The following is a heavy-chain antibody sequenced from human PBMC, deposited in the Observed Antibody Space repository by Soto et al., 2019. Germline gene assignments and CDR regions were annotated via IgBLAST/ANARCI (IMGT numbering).Heavy chain of an antibody. J-gene: IGHJ3*01. CDR1: GFSLSADGVG. Sequence: ITLKESGPTLVKPTQTLTLTCSFSGFSLSADGVGVGWIRQPPGKALEWLALIYWDDDTRYRPSLKSRLTITKVSSKNQVVLTMTNMDPVDTATYYCAHAYGGTSWPNDAFDVWGQGTVVTVSS. V-gene: IGHV2-5*02. CDR3: AHAYGGTSWPNDAFDV. CDR2: IYWDDDT. D-gene: IGHD2-2*01.